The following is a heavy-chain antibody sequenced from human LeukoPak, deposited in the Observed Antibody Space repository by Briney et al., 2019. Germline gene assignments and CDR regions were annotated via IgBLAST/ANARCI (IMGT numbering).Heavy chain of an antibody. CDR1: GFSFSNHW. Sequence: GGSLRLSCAASGFSFSNHWMTWVRQAPGKGLEWVANIKPDGSQQYYVDSMKGRFTISRDNAKNSLYLQMNSLRIEDTAVYYCARHGPSYYFDYWGQGTLVTVSS. CDR2: IKPDGSQQ. J-gene: IGHJ4*02. V-gene: IGHV3-7*03. D-gene: IGHD3-16*01. CDR3: ARHGPSYYFDY.